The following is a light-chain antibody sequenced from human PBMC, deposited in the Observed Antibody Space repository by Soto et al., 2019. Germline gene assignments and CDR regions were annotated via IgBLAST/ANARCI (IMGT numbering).Light chain of an antibody. J-gene: IGKJ1*01. CDR1: QSVSSTY. Sequence: EIVLTQSPGTLSLSPGERATLSCRASQSVSSTYLAWYQQKRGQPPRLLIYGASSRATGIPDRLSGSGSGTDFTLTVDRLEPEDFVMYYCQQYGSSPQTFGQGTKVDIK. CDR2: GAS. CDR3: QQYGSSPQT. V-gene: IGKV3-20*01.